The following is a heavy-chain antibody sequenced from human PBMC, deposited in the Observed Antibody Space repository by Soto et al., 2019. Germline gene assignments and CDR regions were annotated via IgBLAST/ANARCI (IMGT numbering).Heavy chain of an antibody. Sequence: TSETMSLTSTVSGGSISSGGYYWSWIRQHPGKGLEWIGYIYYSGSTYYNPSLKSRVTISVDTSKNQFSLKLSSVTAADTALYYCAREMGGGDKTYDAFDIWGQGTMVTVSS. V-gene: IGHV4-31*03. CDR3: AREMGGGDKTYDAFDI. CDR1: GGSISSGGYY. J-gene: IGHJ3*02. D-gene: IGHD2-21*02. CDR2: IYYSGST.